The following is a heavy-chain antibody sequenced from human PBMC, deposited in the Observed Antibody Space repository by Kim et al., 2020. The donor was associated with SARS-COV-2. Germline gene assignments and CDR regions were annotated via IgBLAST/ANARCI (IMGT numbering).Heavy chain of an antibody. J-gene: IGHJ5*01. CDR2: IYRGGVGT. D-gene: IGHD2-2*01. V-gene: IGHV3-23*03. CDR1: GFTFSTHD. CDR3: ATGHARGGNW. Sequence: GGSLRLSCVASGFTFSTHDMTWVRQAPGKGLEWVTVIYRGGVGTHYVDSVEGRFAISRDNSKNSVVLEMNLLRAEDTAVYFCATGHARGGNW.